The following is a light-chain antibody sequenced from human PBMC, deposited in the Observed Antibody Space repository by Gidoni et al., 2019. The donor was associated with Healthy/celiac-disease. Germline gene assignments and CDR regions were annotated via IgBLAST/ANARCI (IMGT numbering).Light chain of an antibody. CDR3: QSYDSSLSGSVV. CDR1: SSNIGAGYD. J-gene: IGLJ3*02. V-gene: IGLV1-40*01. CDR2: GNS. Sequence: QSVLTQPPSVSVAPGQRVTISCTGSSSNIGAGYDVHWYQQLPGTAPKLIIYGNSHRPSGVPARFSGSKSGTSASPAIPVLQAADEADYYCQSYDSSLSGSVVFGGGTKLTVL.